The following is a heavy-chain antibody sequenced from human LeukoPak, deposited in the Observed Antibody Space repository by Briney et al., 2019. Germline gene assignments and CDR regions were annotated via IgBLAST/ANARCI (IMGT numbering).Heavy chain of an antibody. CDR1: GGSISSYY. V-gene: IGHV4-59*12. CDR3: ARTGGFYDY. CDR2: IYYSGST. J-gene: IGHJ4*02. Sequence: SETLSLTCTVSGGSISSYYWSWIRQPPGKGLEWIGYIYYSGSTNYNPSLKSRVTISVDTSKNQFSLKLSSVTAADTAVYYCARTGGFYDYWGQGTLVTVSS. D-gene: IGHD3-16*01.